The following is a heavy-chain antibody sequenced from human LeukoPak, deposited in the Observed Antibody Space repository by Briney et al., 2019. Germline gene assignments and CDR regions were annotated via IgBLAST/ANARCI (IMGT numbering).Heavy chain of an antibody. CDR3: ASTYGSGSYHLHY. V-gene: IGHV4-4*02. CDR2: ISQSGNI. Sequence: PSETLSLTCAVSGDSISSIKWWNWVRQSPGKGLEWIGEISQSGNINYNPSLKSRVTLSVDKSKNQFSLKLSSVTAADTAVYYCASTYGSGSYHLHYWGQGTLVTVSS. D-gene: IGHD3-10*01. CDR1: GDSISSIKW. J-gene: IGHJ4*02.